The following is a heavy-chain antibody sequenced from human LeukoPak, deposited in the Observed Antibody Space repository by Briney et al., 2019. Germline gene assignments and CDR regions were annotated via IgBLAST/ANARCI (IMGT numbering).Heavy chain of an antibody. CDR2: ISAYNGNT. CDR3: ARDASVTPYYFDY. CDR1: GYTFNSYG. Sequence: ASVKVSCKASGYTFNSYGITWVRQAPGQGLEWMGWISAYNGNTNYVQKLQGRVTMTINTSTTTAYMELRSLRSDDTAVYYCARDASVTPYYFDYWGQGTLVTVSS. J-gene: IGHJ4*02. V-gene: IGHV1-18*01. D-gene: IGHD4-11*01.